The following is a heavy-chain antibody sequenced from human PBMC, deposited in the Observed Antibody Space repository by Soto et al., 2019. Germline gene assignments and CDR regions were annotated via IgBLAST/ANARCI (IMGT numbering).Heavy chain of an antibody. CDR3: ASTYYYDSSGSGPTTGAFDY. CDR1: GGSIGSYY. D-gene: IGHD3-22*01. Sequence: PSETLSLTCTVSGGSIGSYYWSWIRQPPGKGLEWIGYIYYSGSTNYNPSLKSRVTISVDTSKNQFSLKLSSVTAADTAVYYCASTYYYDSSGSGPTTGAFDYWGQGTLVTVSS. J-gene: IGHJ4*02. CDR2: IYYSGST. V-gene: IGHV4-59*01.